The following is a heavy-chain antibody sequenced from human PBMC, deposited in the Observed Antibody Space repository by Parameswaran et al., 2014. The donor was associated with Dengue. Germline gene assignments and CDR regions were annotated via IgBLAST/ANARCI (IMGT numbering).Heavy chain of an antibody. D-gene: IGHD6-6*01. J-gene: IGHJ5*02. CDR2: ISSSSSYT. CDR3: ASYRYAYSSFRFDP. V-gene: IGHV3-11*03. Sequence: RWIRQPPGKGLEWVSYISSSSSYTNYADSVKGRFTISRDNAKNSLYLQMNSLRAEDTAVYYCASYRYAYSSFRFDPWGQGTLVTVSS.